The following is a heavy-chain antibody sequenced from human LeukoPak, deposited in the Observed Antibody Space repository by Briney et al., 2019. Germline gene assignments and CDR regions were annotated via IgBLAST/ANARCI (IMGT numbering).Heavy chain of an antibody. Sequence: GESLKISCKGSGYSFTTYWIGWVRQMPGKGLEWMGIIYPVDSDIRYSPSFQGQVTISADKSISTAYLQWSSLKASDTAMYYCARPTYYYGSGSYPTLDYWGQGTLVTVSS. J-gene: IGHJ4*02. D-gene: IGHD3-10*01. CDR3: ARPTYYYGSGSYPTLDY. V-gene: IGHV5-51*01. CDR2: IYPVDSDI. CDR1: GYSFTTYW.